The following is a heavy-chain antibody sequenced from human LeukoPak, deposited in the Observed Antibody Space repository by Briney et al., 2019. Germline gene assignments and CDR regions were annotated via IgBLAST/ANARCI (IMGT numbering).Heavy chain of an antibody. J-gene: IGHJ4*02. Sequence: ASVKVSCKASGYTFTSYYMHWVRQAPGQGLEWMGIINPSGGSTSYAQKFQGRVTITADKSTSTAYMELSSLRSEDTAVYYCARLDRHYDILTGYYALWGQGTLVTVSS. CDR1: GYTFTSYY. D-gene: IGHD3-9*01. V-gene: IGHV1-46*01. CDR3: ARLDRHYDILTGYYAL. CDR2: INPSGGST.